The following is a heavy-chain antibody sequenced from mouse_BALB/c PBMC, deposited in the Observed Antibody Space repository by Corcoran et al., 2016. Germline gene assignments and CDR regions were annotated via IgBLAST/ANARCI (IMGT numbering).Heavy chain of an antibody. CDR1: GLNIKDSD. J-gene: IGHJ2*01. Sequence: AQMQQARGELVKPGASVKLSCTACGLNIKDSDMHWEKQRPEQGLVWIGRIDPANGSTKSDPKFQGKATMTADTSSNTVYLQLSSLTSEATAVYYCGRSREGNYVVYWGQGTTLTVSS. CDR2: IDPANGST. V-gene: IGHV14-3*02. D-gene: IGHD2-1*01. CDR3: GRSREGNYVVY.